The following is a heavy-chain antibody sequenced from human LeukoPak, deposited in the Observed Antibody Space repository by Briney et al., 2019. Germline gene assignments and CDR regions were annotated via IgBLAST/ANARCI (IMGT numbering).Heavy chain of an antibody. V-gene: IGHV1-69*06. CDR3: AKGSRLREAGSYRF. CDR1: GGIFGSYA. J-gene: IGHJ4*02. Sequence: SVKVSCKVSGGIFGSYAINWVRQAPGQGLEWLGRIIPIFDTPNYAQTFQGRVTISADKPTRTVYMELTSLRSEDTALYYCAKGSRLREAGSYRFWGQGTLVTVSS. CDR2: IIPIFDTP. D-gene: IGHD3-16*02.